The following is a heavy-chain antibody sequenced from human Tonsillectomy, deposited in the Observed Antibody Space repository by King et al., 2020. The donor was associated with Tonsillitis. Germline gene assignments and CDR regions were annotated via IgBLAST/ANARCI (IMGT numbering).Heavy chain of an antibody. V-gene: IGHV3-23*04. Sequence: VQLVESGGGLVQPGGSLRLSCAASEFTFSNYAMSWVRQSPGKGLEWVSSISGSASTTYYADSVKGRFTISRDNSKNTLYLQMNSLRAEDMALYYCAKDLNSGGSKVAFDIWGQGTMVTVSS. CDR2: ISGSASTT. D-gene: IGHD1-26*01. J-gene: IGHJ3*02. CDR1: EFTFSNYA. CDR3: AKDLNSGGSKVAFDI.